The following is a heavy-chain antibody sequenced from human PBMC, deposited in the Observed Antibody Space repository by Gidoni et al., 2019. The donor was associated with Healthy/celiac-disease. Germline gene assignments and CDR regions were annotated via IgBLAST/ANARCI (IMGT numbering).Heavy chain of an antibody. CDR2: ISGSGGST. V-gene: IGHV3-23*01. CDR3: AKDDDSSSWYEYFQH. D-gene: IGHD6-13*01. J-gene: IGHJ1*01. Sequence: VRQAPGKGLEWVSAISGSGGSTYYADSVKGRFTISRDNSKNTLYLQMNSLRAEDTAVYYCAKDDDSSSWYEYFQHWGQGTLVTVSS.